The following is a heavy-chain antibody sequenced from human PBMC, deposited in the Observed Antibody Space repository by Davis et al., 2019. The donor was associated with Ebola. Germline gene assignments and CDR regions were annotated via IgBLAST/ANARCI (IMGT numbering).Heavy chain of an antibody. D-gene: IGHD5-12*01. CDR3: ARGQANYYYYYGMDV. V-gene: IGHV4-34*01. CDR2: INHSGST. CDR1: GGSFSGYY. Sequence: MPSETLSLTCAVYGGSFSGYYWSWIRQPPGKGLEWIGEINHSGSTNYNPSLKSRVTISVDTSKNQFSLKLSSVTAADTAVYYCARGQANYYYYYGMDVWGQGTTVTVSS. J-gene: IGHJ6*02.